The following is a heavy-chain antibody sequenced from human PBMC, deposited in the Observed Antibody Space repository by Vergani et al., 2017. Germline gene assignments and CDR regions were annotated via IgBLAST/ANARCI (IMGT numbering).Heavy chain of an antibody. CDR2: FDPEDGET. D-gene: IGHD4-23*01. CDR1: GYILTELS. CDR3: ATGGWYDYGGNGETVGAFDI. Sequence: QVQLVQSGAEVKKPGASVQVSCKVSGYILTELSMHWVRQAPGQGLEWMGGFDPEDGETIYTQKFQGRVTMTEDTSTDKAYMELSSLRSEDTAVYYWATGGWYDYGGNGETVGAFDIWGQGTTVTVSS. V-gene: IGHV1-24*01. J-gene: IGHJ3*02.